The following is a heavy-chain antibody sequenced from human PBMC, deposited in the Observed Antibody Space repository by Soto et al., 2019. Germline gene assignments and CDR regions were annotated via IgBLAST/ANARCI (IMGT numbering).Heavy chain of an antibody. Sequence: QVQLVQSGAEVKKPGASVKVSCKASGYTFTGYYMHWVRQAPGQGLEWMGWINPNSGGTNYAQKFRGWVTMTRDTSISTAYMELSRLRSDDTAVYYCARGALPTIVVGTGENWFDPWGQGTLVTVSS. CDR2: INPNSGGT. V-gene: IGHV1-2*04. CDR3: ARGALPTIVVGTGENWFDP. CDR1: GYTFTGYY. J-gene: IGHJ5*02. D-gene: IGHD3-22*01.